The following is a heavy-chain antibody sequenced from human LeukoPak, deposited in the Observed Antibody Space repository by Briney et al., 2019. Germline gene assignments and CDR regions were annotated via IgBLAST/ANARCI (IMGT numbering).Heavy chain of an antibody. V-gene: IGHV1-69*05. CDR2: IIPIFGTA. CDR1: GGTFSSYA. CDR3: ARRRFSAYYFDY. J-gene: IGHJ4*02. Sequence: GASVKVSCKASGGTFSSYAISWVRQAPGQGLEWMGRIIPIFGTANYARKFQGRVTITTDESTSTAYMELSSLRSEDTAVYYCARRRFSAYYFDYWGQGTLVTVSS.